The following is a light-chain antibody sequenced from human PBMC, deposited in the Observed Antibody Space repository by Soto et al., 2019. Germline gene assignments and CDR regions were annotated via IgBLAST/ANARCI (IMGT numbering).Light chain of an antibody. J-gene: IGKJ2*01. V-gene: IGKV3-15*01. Sequence: EIVMTQSPATLSVSPGERATLSCRASQSVSINLAWYQLNPGQAPRLLIFGASTRATGIPARFSGSGSGTEFTLTISSLQSEDFAVYYCQEYNKWPPTFTFGQGTKLEIK. CDR2: GAS. CDR3: QEYNKWPPTFT. CDR1: QSVSIN.